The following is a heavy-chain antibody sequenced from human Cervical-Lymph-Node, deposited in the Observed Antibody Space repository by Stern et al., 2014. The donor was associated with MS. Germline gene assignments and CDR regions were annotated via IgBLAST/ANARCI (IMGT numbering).Heavy chain of an antibody. CDR3: ARPNDSSGLFDQ. J-gene: IGHJ5*02. CDR1: GYTFNNYA. Sequence: VQPVESGSELKKPGASVKVSCKASGYTFNNYAMNWVRQAPGQGLEWMGWTSTNTGDPDYAQGFTGRFVFSMDTYVSTAYLQITSLKAEDTAVYYCARPNDSSGLFDQWGQGTLVTVSS. CDR2: TSTNTGDP. V-gene: IGHV7-4-1*02. D-gene: IGHD6-19*01.